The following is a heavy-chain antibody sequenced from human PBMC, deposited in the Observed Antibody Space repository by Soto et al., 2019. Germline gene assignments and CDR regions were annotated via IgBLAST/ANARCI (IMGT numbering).Heavy chain of an antibody. CDR1: GGSIGSYY. J-gene: IGHJ5*02. D-gene: IGHD6-13*01. V-gene: IGHV4-59*01. Sequence: SETLSLTWTVSGGSIGSYYWSWIRQPPGKGLEWIGYIYYSGSTNYNPSLKSRVTISVDTSKNQFSLKLSSVTAADTAVYYCAREVEIAEGPNWFDPWGQGTLVTVSS. CDR3: AREVEIAEGPNWFDP. CDR2: IYYSGST.